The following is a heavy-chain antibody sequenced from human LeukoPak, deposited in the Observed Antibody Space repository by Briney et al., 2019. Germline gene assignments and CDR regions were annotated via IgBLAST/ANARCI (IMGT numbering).Heavy chain of an antibody. V-gene: IGHV1-2*02. J-gene: IGHJ3*02. CDR3: ARDIGIAARPRSAFDI. D-gene: IGHD6-6*01. CDR1: GYTFTGYY. Sequence: ASVKVSCKASGYTFTGYYMHWVRQAPGQGLEWMGWINPNSGGTNYTQKFQARVTMTRDTSISTAYMERSRLRSDDTAVYYCARDIGIAARPRSAFDIWGQGTMVTVSS. CDR2: INPNSGGT.